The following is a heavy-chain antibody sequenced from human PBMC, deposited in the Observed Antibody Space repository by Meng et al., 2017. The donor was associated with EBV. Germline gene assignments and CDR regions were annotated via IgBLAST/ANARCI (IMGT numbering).Heavy chain of an antibody. Sequence: EGLRVASRGGLGPPGGSLNLSHAAAAFTFIGSALHWLRQASGKGLEWVGRIRSKAKSYPTAYAASVKGRFTISRDDSKNTAYLQMNSLKTEDTAVYYCTRMSSPLDYWGQGTLVTVSS. CDR1: AFTFIGSA. J-gene: IGHJ4*02. CDR2: IRSKAKSYPT. CDR3: TRMSSPLDY. V-gene: IGHV3-73*02. D-gene: IGHD2-2*01.